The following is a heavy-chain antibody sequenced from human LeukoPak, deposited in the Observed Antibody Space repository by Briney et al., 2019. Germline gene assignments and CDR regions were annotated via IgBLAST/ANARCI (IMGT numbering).Heavy chain of an antibody. CDR3: AREGNLIDY. V-gene: IGHV3-74*01. CDR2: INSDGSST. Sequence: PGGSLRLSCAASGFTFSSYWMHWVRQAPGKGLVWVSRINSDGSSTSYADSVKGRFTISRGNAKNMLYLQMNSLRAEDTAAYYCAREGNLIDYWGQGTLVTVSS. CDR1: GFTFSSYW. J-gene: IGHJ4*02. D-gene: IGHD4-23*01.